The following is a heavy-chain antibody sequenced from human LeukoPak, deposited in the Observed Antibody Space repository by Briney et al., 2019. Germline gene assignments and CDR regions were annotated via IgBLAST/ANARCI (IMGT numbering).Heavy chain of an antibody. CDR2: IKPDGSAK. V-gene: IGHV3-7*05. Sequence: GGSLRLSCVASGFTFSRYWMNWVRQAPGKGLEWVANIKPDGSAKYYVDSVKGRFTLSRDNAKNSLYLQMNSLRAEDTAVYYCARYPQPEGWGQGTLDTVSS. D-gene: IGHD1-14*01. CDR3: ARYPQPEG. J-gene: IGHJ4*02. CDR1: GFTFSRYW.